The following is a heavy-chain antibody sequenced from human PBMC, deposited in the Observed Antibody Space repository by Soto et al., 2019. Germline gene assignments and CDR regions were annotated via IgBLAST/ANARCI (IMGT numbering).Heavy chain of an antibody. CDR1: GFTFSSYG. CDR2: ISYDGSNK. Sequence: QVQLVEAGGGVVQPGRSLRLSCAASGFTFSSYGMHWVRQAPGKGLEWVAVISYDGSNKYYADSVKGRFTISRDNSKNTLYLQMNSLRAKYTAVYYCAKDIGELRYNFDYWGQRTLVTVSS. CDR3: AKDIGELRYNFDY. D-gene: IGHD3-10*01. V-gene: IGHV3-30*18. J-gene: IGHJ4*02.